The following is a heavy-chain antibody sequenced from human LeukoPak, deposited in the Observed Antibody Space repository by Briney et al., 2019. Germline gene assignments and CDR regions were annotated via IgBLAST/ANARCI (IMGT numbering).Heavy chain of an antibody. CDR3: AKDLHGAIDY. J-gene: IGHJ4*02. V-gene: IGHV3-53*01. Sequence: GGSLRLSCTVSGFTVSSNSMSWVRQAPGKGLEWVSFIYSGTIHYSDSVKGRFTISRDNSKNTLYLHMHSLRADDTALYYCAKDLHGAIDYWGQGILVTVSS. D-gene: IGHD3-10*01. CDR2: IYSGTI. CDR1: GFTVSSNS.